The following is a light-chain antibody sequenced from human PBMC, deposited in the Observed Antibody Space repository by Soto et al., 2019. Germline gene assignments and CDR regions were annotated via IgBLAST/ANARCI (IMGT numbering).Light chain of an antibody. CDR3: QQRNTWPPIT. V-gene: IGKV3-11*01. CDR2: DAS. J-gene: IGKJ5*01. Sequence: IVMTQSPSTLSLSTGERATLSCRASESVSNNLAWYQVKPGQAPRLLIYDASRRASGVPARFSGSGSGTDFTLTISSLEPEDFALYYCQQRNTWPPITFGQGTRLEIK. CDR1: ESVSNN.